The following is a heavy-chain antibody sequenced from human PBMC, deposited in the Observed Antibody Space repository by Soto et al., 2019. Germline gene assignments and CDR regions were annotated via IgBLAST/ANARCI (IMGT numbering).Heavy chain of an antibody. V-gene: IGHV3-48*03. CDR2: MSSRGTPI. CDR3: ARENSSFFYP. J-gene: IGHJ5*02. CDR1: GFTFSGYA. D-gene: IGHD2-2*01. Sequence: EVQLVESGGGWVQPGGSLRLSCAASGFTFSGYAMNWVRQAPGKGLEWVSYMSSRGTPIYYADSVKGRFTISRDNAKNSLYLQMNSLRAEDTGLYYCARENSSFFYPWGQGTLVSVSS.